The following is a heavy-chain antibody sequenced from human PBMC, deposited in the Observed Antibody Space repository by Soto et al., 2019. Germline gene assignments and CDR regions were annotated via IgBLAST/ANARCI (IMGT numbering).Heavy chain of an antibody. Sequence: SETLSLTWAVYGGSFSGYYWSWIRQPPGKGLEWIGEINHSGSTNYNPSLKSRVTISVDTSKNQFSLKLSSVTAADTAVYYCARGAAARGYYYYMDVWGKGTTVTVSS. J-gene: IGHJ6*03. V-gene: IGHV4-34*01. CDR3: ARGAAARGYYYYMDV. D-gene: IGHD6-13*01. CDR1: GGSFSGYY. CDR2: INHSGST.